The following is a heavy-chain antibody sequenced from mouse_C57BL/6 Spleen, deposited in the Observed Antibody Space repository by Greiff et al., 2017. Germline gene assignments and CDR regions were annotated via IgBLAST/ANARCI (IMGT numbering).Heavy chain of an antibody. Sequence: EVKLQESGPGLVKPSQSLSLTCSVTGYSITSGYYWNWIRQFPGNKLEWMGYISYDGSNNYNPSLKNRISITRDTSKNQFFLKLNSVTTEDTATYYCASYYYGSRGDYFDYWGQGTTLTVSS. V-gene: IGHV3-6*01. J-gene: IGHJ2*01. CDR1: GYSITSGYY. CDR3: ASYYYGSRGDYFDY. D-gene: IGHD1-1*01. CDR2: ISYDGSN.